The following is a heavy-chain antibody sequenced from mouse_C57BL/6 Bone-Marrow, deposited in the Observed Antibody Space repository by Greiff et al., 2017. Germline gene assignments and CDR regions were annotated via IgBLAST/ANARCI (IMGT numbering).Heavy chain of an antibody. CDR2: IRLKSDNYAT. CDR3: TGRGYYAMDY. V-gene: IGHV6-3*01. CDR1: GFTFSNYW. Sequence: EVKLQESGGGLVQPGGSMKLSCVASGFTFSNYWMNWVRQSPEKGLEWVAQIRLKSDNYATHYAESVKGRFTISRDDSKSSVYLQMNNLRAEDTGIYYCTGRGYYAMDYWGQGTSVTVSS. J-gene: IGHJ4*01.